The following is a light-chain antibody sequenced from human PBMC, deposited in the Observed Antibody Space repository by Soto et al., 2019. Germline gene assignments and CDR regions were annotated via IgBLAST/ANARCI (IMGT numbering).Light chain of an antibody. CDR3: SSYTSSSPVV. V-gene: IGLV2-14*01. Sequence: QSALTQPASVSGPPGQSITISCTGTSSDVGGYNYVSWYQQHPGKAPKLMIYDVSNRPSGVSNRFSGSKSGNTASLTISGLQAEDEADYYCSSYTSSSPVVFGGGTKVTVL. J-gene: IGLJ2*01. CDR2: DVS. CDR1: SSDVGGYNY.